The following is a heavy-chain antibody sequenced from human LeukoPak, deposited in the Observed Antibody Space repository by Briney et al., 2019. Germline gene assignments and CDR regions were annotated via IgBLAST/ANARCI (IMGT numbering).Heavy chain of an antibody. CDR1: GYTFTSYA. V-gene: IGHV1-18*01. Sequence: ASVKVSCKASGYTFTSYAITWVRQAPGQGLEWMGWISAYNGNTNYAQNLQGRVTMTTDTSTSTAYMELRSLRSDDTAMYYCAREPRSRIVGFAGRRGWFDPWGQGTLVTVSS. D-gene: IGHD1-26*01. CDR2: ISAYNGNT. CDR3: AREPRSRIVGFAGRRGWFDP. J-gene: IGHJ5*02.